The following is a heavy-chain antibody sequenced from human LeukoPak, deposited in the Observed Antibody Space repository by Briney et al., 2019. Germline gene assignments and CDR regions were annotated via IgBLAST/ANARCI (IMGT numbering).Heavy chain of an antibody. CDR1: GGSFSGYY. Sequence: SETLSLTCAVYGGSFSGYYWSWIRQPPGKGLEWIGEINHSGSTNYNPSLKSRVTISVDTSKNQFSLKLSSVTAADTAVYYCARGHEMVYVNWFDPWGQGTLVTVSS. J-gene: IGHJ5*02. CDR2: INHSGST. CDR3: ARGHEMVYVNWFDP. V-gene: IGHV4-34*01. D-gene: IGHD2-8*01.